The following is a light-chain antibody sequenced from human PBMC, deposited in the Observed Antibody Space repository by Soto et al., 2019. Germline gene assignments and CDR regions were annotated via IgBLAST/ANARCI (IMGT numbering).Light chain of an antibody. V-gene: IGKV3-20*01. Sequence: IVLTQSPATLSLCPGIRATLSCRASQNISSYLIWYQQKPGQAPRLLLYDASSRATGIPDRFSGSGSGTDFTLTISRLEPEDFAVYYCQQYGSSPRTFGQGTKVDIK. CDR1: QNISSY. CDR2: DAS. J-gene: IGKJ1*01. CDR3: QQYGSSPRT.